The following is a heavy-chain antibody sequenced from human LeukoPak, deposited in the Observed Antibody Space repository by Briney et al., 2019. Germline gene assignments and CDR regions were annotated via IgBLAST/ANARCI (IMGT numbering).Heavy chain of an antibody. Sequence: ASVKVSCKASGYTFTSYDINWVRQATGQGLEWMGWMNPNSGNTGYAQKFQGRVTMTRNTSISTAYMELSSLRSEDTAVYYCARVAPYCSSTSCHADYWGQGTLVTVSS. CDR1: GYTFTSYD. CDR2: MNPNSGNT. D-gene: IGHD2-2*01. CDR3: ARVAPYCSSTSCHADY. V-gene: IGHV1-8*01. J-gene: IGHJ4*02.